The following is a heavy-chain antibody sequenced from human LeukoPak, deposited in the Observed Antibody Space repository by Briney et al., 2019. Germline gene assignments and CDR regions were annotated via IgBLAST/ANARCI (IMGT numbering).Heavy chain of an antibody. V-gene: IGHV3-15*01. CDR3: TTTYCSSTSCYAGY. D-gene: IGHD2-2*01. CDR2: IKSKTDGGTT. Sequence: PGGSLRLSCAASGFTFSNAWMSWVRQAPGKGLEWVGRIKSKTDGGTTDYAAAVKGRFTISRDDSKNTLYLQMNSLKTEDTAVYYCTTTYCSSTSCYAGYWGQGTLVTVSS. CDR1: GFTFSNAW. J-gene: IGHJ4*02.